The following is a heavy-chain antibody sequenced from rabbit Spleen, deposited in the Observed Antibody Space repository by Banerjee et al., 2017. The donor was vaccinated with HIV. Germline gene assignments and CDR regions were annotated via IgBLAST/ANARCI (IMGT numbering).Heavy chain of an antibody. J-gene: IGHJ4*01. CDR1: GIDFSSTYY. CDR3: ARDAGRGDYIDGVFNL. D-gene: IGHD8-1*01. Sequence: QSLEESGGDLVKPGASLTLTCTASGIDFSSTYYMCWVRQAPGKGLEWIACIVTSSDASYYASWAKGRFTISKTSSTTVTLQMTSLTVADTATYFCARDAGRGDYIDGVFNLWGPGTLVTVS. V-gene: IGHV1S40*01. CDR2: IVTSSDAS.